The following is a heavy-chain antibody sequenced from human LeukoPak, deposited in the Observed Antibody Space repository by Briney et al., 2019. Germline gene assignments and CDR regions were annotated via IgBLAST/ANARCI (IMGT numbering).Heavy chain of an antibody. J-gene: IGHJ4*02. CDR2: INHSGST. CDR3: ARGPFRGGSGCYYNY. Sequence: SETLSLTCAVYGGSFSGYCWSWIRQAPGKGLEWIGEINHSGSTNYNPSLESRVTISVDTSKNQFSLTLSSVPAADTAVYYCARGPFRGGSGCYYNYWGQGTLVIVSS. D-gene: IGHD3-10*01. V-gene: IGHV4-34*01. CDR1: GGSFSGYC.